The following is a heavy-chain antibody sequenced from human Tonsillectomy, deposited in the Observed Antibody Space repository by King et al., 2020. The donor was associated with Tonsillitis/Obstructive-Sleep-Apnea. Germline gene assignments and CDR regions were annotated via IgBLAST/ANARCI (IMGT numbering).Heavy chain of an antibody. CDR2: IKQDGSEK. V-gene: IGHV3-7*03. CDR1: GFTFSNYW. J-gene: IGHJ6*02. Sequence: VQLVESGGGLVQPGGSLRLSCAASGFTFSNYWMSWVRQAPGKGLDWVANIKQDGSEKYYVDSVKGRFTISRDNAKNSLYLQMNSLRAEDTAVYYCATIFGGGRYYYGMDVWGQGTTVTVSS. D-gene: IGHD3-3*01. CDR3: ATIFGGGRYYYGMDV.